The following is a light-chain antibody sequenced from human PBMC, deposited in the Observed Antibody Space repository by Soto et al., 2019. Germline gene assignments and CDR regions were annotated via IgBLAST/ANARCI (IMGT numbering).Light chain of an antibody. CDR1: QSLGYY. J-gene: IGKJ4*01. CDR3: QQRSDGPLT. V-gene: IGKV3-11*01. Sequence: EIVLTQSPATLSLSPGERATLSCRASQSLGYYLAWFQQKHGQAPRLLIYDTSNRASGIPARFSGSGSGTDFTLTISSLEPEDFAVYYCQQRSDGPLTFGGGTKVEIK. CDR2: DTS.